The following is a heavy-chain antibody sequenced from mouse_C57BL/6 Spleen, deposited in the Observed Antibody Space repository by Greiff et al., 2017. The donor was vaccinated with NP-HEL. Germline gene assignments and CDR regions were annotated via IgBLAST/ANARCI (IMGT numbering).Heavy chain of an antibody. Sequence: QVQLQQPGAELVMPGASVKLSCKASGYTFTSYWMHWVKQRPGQGLEWIGEIDPSDSYTNYIQKFKGTSTLTVDKSSSTAYMQLSSLTSEASAVYYCARGAQSTGDAMDYWGQGTSVTVSS. J-gene: IGHJ4*01. CDR2: IDPSDSYT. CDR3: ARGAQSTGDAMDY. V-gene: IGHV1-69*01. CDR1: GYTFTSYW. D-gene: IGHD3-2*02.